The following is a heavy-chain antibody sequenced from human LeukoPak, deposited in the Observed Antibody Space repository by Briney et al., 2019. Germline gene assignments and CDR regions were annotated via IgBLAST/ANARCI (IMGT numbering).Heavy chain of an antibody. V-gene: IGHV3-7*01. CDR1: GFTFSTYW. CDR3: ARESGLHIAANQPFDY. CDR2: IKHDGSEK. D-gene: IGHD6-13*01. J-gene: IGHJ4*02. Sequence: GGSLRLSCAASGFTFSTYWMSWVRQAPGKGLEWVANIKHDGSEKYYVDSVKGRFTISRDNAKDSLYLQVNGLRAEDTAVYYCARESGLHIAANQPFDYWGQGTLVTVSS.